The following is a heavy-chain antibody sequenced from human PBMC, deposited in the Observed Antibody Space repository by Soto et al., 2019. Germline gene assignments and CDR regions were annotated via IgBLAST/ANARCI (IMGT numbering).Heavy chain of an antibody. V-gene: IGHV3-23*01. J-gene: IGHJ6*02. CDR3: ASTLDV. CDR1: GFIFSSYA. Sequence: GGSLSLSCAASGFIFSSYAMSWVRQAPGKGLEWVSAISGSGTTAYYADSVKGRFTFSRDNSKNTLYLQMNSLRADDTAVYYCASTLDVWGQGTTVTVSS. CDR2: ISGSGTTA.